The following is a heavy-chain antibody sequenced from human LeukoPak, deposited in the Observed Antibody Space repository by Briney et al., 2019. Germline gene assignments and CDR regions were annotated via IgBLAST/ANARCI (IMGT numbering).Heavy chain of an antibody. CDR2: KSYDGRNT. V-gene: IGHV3-30*03. Sequence: GGSLRLSCAASGFTFSSYWMSWVRQAPGKGLEWVAVKSYDGRNTFYADSVKGRFTISRDNSKNTVYLQMNSLRAEDTAVYYCAREQSSGWPDYWGQGTLVTVSS. CDR1: GFTFSSYW. J-gene: IGHJ4*02. CDR3: AREQSSGWPDY. D-gene: IGHD6-19*01.